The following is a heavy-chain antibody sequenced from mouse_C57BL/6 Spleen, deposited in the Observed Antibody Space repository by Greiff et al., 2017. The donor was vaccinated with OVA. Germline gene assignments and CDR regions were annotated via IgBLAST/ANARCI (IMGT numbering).Heavy chain of an antibody. CDR3: ARLHSNYRYFDV. Sequence: EVQGVESGGGLVQPGGSLKLSCAASGFTFSDYGMAWVRQAPRKGPEGVAFISHLAYSFYYADTVTGRFTISRENAKNTLYLEMSSLRAEDTAMYYCARLHSNYRYFDVWGTGTTVTVSS. CDR1: GFTFSDYG. V-gene: IGHV5-15*01. J-gene: IGHJ1*03. D-gene: IGHD2-5*01. CDR2: ISHLAYSF.